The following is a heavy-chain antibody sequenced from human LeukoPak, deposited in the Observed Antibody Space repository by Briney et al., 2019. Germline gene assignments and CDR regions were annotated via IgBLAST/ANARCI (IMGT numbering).Heavy chain of an antibody. J-gene: IGHJ3*02. CDR3: SRGQVTAVTGLAAFDI. V-gene: IGHV3-7*04. CDR1: GFTFSSYW. D-gene: IGHD4-17*01. Sequence: PGGSLRLSCAASGFTFSSYWMSWVRQAPGKGLEWVANIKQDGSEKYYVDSVKGRFTISRDNAKNSLYLQMNSLRVEDTAVYYCSRGQVTAVTGLAAFDIWGQGTMVIVSS. CDR2: IKQDGSEK.